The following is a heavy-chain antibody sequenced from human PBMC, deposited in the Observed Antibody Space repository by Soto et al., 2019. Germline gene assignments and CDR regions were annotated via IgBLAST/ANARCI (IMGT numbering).Heavy chain of an antibody. CDR3: VRYGVAAAY. CDR2: MNPNSGTT. Sequence: QVQLVQSGAELRKPGASVKVSCKASGYTFTTHNINWVRQATEQGLEWMGWMNPNSGTTGYAQKFQDRLTLTRDTSRTTAYMELGSLTSDDTAVYFCVRYGVAAAYWGQGTPVTVSS. V-gene: IGHV1-8*02. D-gene: IGHD2-8*01. J-gene: IGHJ4*02. CDR1: GYTFTTHN.